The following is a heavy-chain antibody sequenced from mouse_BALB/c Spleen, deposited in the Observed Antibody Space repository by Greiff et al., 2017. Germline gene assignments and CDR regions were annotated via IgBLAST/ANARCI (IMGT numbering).Heavy chain of an antibody. V-gene: IGHV1-54*01. CDR3: ARDILRLPLDV. J-gene: IGHJ1*01. CDR2: INPGSGGT. CDR1: GYAFTNYL. Sequence: VQLQESGAELVRPGTSVKVSCKASGYAFTNYLIEWVKQRPGQGLEWIGVINPGSGGTNYNEKFKGKATLTADKSSSTAYMELARLTSEDSAIYYCARDILRLPLDVWGAGTTVTVSS. D-gene: IGHD1-2*01.